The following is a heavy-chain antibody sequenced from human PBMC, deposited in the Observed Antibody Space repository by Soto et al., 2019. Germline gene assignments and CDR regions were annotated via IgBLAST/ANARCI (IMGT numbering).Heavy chain of an antibody. Sequence: SVKVSCKASGGTFSSYAISWVRQAPGQGLEWMGGIIPIFGTANYAQKFQGRVTITADESTSTAYMELSSLRSEDTAVYYCARGGNTAMVTKFYYYYGMDVWGQGTTVTVSS. CDR3: ARGGNTAMVTKFYYYYGMDV. J-gene: IGHJ6*02. CDR1: GGTFSSYA. CDR2: IIPIFGTA. V-gene: IGHV1-69*13. D-gene: IGHD5-18*01.